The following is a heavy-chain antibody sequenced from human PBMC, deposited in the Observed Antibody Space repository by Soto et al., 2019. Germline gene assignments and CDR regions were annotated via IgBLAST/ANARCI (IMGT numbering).Heavy chain of an antibody. Sequence: GGSLRLSCAASGFTFSSYSMNWVRQAPGKGLEWVSSISSSSYTYYADSVKGRFTISRDNAKNSLYLQMNSLRAEDTAVYYCAREFSNYDILTGRNNYYMDVWGKGTTVTVSS. CDR2: ISSSSYT. CDR3: AREFSNYDILTGRNNYYMDV. J-gene: IGHJ6*03. CDR1: GFTFSSYS. D-gene: IGHD3-9*01. V-gene: IGHV3-21*01.